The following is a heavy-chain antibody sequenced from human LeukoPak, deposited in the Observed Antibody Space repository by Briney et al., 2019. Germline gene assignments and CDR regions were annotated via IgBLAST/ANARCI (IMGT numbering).Heavy chain of an antibody. V-gene: IGHV3-48*03. Sequence: QPGGSLRLSCAASGFTFSDYEMTWVRHSPGMGLEWISYISSDGSYIYYADSVKGRFTISRDNAKNSVYLQMNSLRVEDTAVYYCARDRTGDLDYWGQGTLVSVSS. CDR1: GFTFSDYE. J-gene: IGHJ4*02. CDR2: ISSDGSYI. CDR3: ARDRTGDLDY. D-gene: IGHD3/OR15-3a*01.